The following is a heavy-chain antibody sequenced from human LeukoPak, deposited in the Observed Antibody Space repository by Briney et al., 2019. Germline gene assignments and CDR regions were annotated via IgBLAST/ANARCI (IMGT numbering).Heavy chain of an antibody. V-gene: IGHV3-21*04. CDR3: AKDRWTVTIIGDFDY. Sequence: GGSLRLSCAASGFTFSSYSMNWVRQAPGKGLEWVSSISSSSSYIYYADSVEGRFTISRDNSKNTLYLQMNSLRAEDTAVYHCAKDRWTVTIIGDFDYWGQGTLVTVSS. CDR2: ISSSSSYI. CDR1: GFTFSSYS. D-gene: IGHD4-17*01. J-gene: IGHJ4*02.